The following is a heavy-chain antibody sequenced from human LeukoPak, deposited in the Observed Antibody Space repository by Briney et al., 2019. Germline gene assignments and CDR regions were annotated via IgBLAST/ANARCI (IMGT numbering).Heavy chain of an antibody. J-gene: IGHJ4*02. CDR1: GGSISSYY. CDR2: IYTSGST. D-gene: IGHD2-2*01. CDR3: ARESADIVVVPAAYYFDY. V-gene: IGHV4-4*07. Sequence: PSETLSLTCTVSGGSISSYYWSWIRQPAGKGLEWIGRIYTSGSTNYNPSLKSRVTMSVDTSKNQFSLKLSSVTAAGTAVYYCARESADIVVVPAAYYFDYWGQGTLVTVSS.